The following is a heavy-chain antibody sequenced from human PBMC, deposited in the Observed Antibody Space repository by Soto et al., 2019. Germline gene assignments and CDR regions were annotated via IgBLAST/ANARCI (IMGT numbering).Heavy chain of an antibody. CDR1: GFTADDYA. D-gene: IGHD4-17*01. CDR2: ISSNSDTI. V-gene: IGHV3-9*02. Sequence: EVQLVESGGGLLQPGRSLRLSCVASGFTADDYAMHWVRQAPGKGLEWVSGISSNSDTIDYADSVKGRFTISRDNAKNSLLLQMNSLIPEDTALYYCAKDMKWGAMTTIHYFDAWGQGTLVTVSS. J-gene: IGHJ4*02. CDR3: AKDMKWGAMTTIHYFDA.